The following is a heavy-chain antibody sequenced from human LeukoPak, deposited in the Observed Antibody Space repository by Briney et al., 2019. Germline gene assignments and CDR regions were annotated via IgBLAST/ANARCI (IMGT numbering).Heavy chain of an antibody. D-gene: IGHD2-15*01. J-gene: IGHJ3*02. CDR2: ISYDGSNK. Sequence: GSLRLSCAASGFTFSSYAMHWVRQAPGKGLEWVAVISYDGSNKYYADSVKGRFTISRDNSKNTLYLQMNSLRAEDTAVYYCARFQLGSWYGMDAFDIWGQGTMVTVSS. V-gene: IGHV3-30-3*01. CDR3: ARFQLGSWYGMDAFDI. CDR1: GFTFSSYA.